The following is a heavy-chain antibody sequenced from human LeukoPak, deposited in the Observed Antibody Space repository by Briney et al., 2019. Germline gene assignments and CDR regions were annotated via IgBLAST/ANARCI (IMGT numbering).Heavy chain of an antibody. CDR1: GFTFDDYA. D-gene: IGHD1-1*01. CDR3: AKDRMGGWNDGLFDY. CDR2: ISWNSGSI. J-gene: IGHJ4*02. V-gene: IGHV3-9*01. Sequence: PGGSLRLSCAASGFTFDDYAMHWVRQAPGKGLEWVSGISWNSGSIGYADSVKGRFTISRDNAKNSLYLQMNSLRAEDTAFYYCAKDRMGGWNDGLFDYWGQGTLVTVSS.